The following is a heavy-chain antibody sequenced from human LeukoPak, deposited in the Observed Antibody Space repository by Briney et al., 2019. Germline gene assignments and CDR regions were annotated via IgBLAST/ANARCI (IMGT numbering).Heavy chain of an antibody. D-gene: IGHD1-26*01. V-gene: IGHV1-18*01. J-gene: IGHJ4*02. CDR1: GYDSTTYG. CDR2: ISGNGDNT. CDR3: ARVHGYYIGLYYFDX. Sequence: ASVKVSCKASGYDSTTYGLTWVRQAPGQGLEWMGWISGNGDNTKYVEEFQGRVTMTTDTSTSTAYMELRSLRSDDTAVYYCARVHGYYIGLYYFDXWGQGTLVTVS.